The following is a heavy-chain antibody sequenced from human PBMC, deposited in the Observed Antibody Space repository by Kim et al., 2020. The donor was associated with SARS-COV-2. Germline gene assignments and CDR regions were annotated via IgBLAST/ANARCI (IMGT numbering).Heavy chain of an antibody. CDR2: IWYDGSNK. V-gene: IGHV3-33*01. Sequence: GGSLRLSCAASGFTFSSYGMHWVRQAPGKGLEWVAVIWYDGSNKYYADSVKGRFTISRDNSKNTLYLQMNSLRAEDTAVYYCARGHSGYGEGSDYWGQGTLVTVSS. J-gene: IGHJ4*02. CDR1: GFTFSSYG. CDR3: ARGHSGYGEGSDY. D-gene: IGHD5-12*01.